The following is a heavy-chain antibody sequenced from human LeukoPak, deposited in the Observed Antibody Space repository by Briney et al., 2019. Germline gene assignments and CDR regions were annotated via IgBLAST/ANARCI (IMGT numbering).Heavy chain of an antibody. CDR1: GFTFSSYG. V-gene: IGHV3-30*18. CDR2: ISYDGSNK. CDR3: AKEDGAAGTYYFDY. J-gene: IGHJ4*02. D-gene: IGHD6-13*01. Sequence: PGGSLRLSCAASGFTFSSYGMHWVRQAPGKGLEWVAVISYDGSNKYYADSVKGRFTISRDNSKNTLYLQMNSLRAEDTAVYYCAKEDGAAGTYYFDYWGQGTLVTVSS.